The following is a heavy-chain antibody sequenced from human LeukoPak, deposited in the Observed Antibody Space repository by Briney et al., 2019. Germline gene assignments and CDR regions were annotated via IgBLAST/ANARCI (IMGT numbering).Heavy chain of an antibody. CDR2: FDPEDGET. J-gene: IGHJ5*02. CDR1: GYTLTELS. CDR3: ATAVWAGTRVWFDP. Sequence: ASVKVSCKVSGYTLTELSMHWMRQAPGKGLEWMGGFDPEDGETIYAQKFQGRVTMTEDTSTDTAYMELSSLRSEDTAVYYCATAVWAGTRVWFDPWGQGTLVTVSS. V-gene: IGHV1-24*01. D-gene: IGHD6-19*01.